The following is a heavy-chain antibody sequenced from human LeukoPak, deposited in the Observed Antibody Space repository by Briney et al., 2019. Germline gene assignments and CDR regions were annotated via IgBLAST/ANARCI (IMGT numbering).Heavy chain of an antibody. V-gene: IGHV4-34*01. D-gene: IGHD4-17*01. CDR3: ARGPYGDYFLFDY. J-gene: IGHJ4*02. Sequence: PSETLSLTCAVYGGSFSGYYWRWIGQPPGKGLEWIGEINHSGSTNHNPSLKSRVTISVDTSKNQFSLKLSSVTAADTAVYYCARGPYGDYFLFDYWGQGTLVTVSS. CDR1: GGSFSGYY. CDR2: INHSGST.